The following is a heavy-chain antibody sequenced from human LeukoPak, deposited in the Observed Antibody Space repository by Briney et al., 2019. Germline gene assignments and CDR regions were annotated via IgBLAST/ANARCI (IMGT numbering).Heavy chain of an antibody. Sequence: ASVKVSCKASGYTFTSYDINWVRQATGQGLEWMGWMNPNSGGTYYAQKFQGRVTMTSDTSISSAYMELSRLRSDDRAVYYCARDLYGGTSATFDYWGQGTLVTVSS. J-gene: IGHJ4*02. CDR1: GYTFTSYD. CDR2: MNPNSGGT. D-gene: IGHD4-23*01. CDR3: ARDLYGGTSATFDY. V-gene: IGHV1-2*02.